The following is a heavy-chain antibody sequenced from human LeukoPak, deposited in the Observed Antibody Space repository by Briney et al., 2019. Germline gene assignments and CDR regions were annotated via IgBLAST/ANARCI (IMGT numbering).Heavy chain of an antibody. J-gene: IGHJ4*02. CDR2: INPGDSDT. Sequence: GESLKISCKGSGYSFSNYWIGWVRQLPGKGLEWMGIINPGDSDTRYSPSFQGQVTISADKSINTAYLQWSSLRASDTAIYYCARQTGDKGIDYWGQGTLVTVSS. V-gene: IGHV5-51*01. CDR3: ARQTGDKGIDY. CDR1: GYSFSNYW. D-gene: IGHD7-27*01.